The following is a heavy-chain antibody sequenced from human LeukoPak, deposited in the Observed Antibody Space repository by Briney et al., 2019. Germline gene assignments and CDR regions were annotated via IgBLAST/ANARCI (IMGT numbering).Heavy chain of an antibody. J-gene: IGHJ4*02. V-gene: IGHV3-48*03. CDR1: GFAFDSYE. Sequence: GGSLRLSCTASGFAFDSYEMNWVRQVPGKGLEWISFISGSGSTMFYADSVKGRFTISRDNAKNSLYLQMNSLRVEDTAVYYCARGFIMIRGVIVYWGRGALVTVSS. CDR2: ISGSGSTM. CDR3: ARGFIMIRGVIVY. D-gene: IGHD3-10*01.